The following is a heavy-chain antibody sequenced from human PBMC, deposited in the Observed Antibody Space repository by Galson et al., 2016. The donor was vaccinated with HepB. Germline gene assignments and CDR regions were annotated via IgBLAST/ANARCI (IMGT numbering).Heavy chain of an antibody. CDR1: GDSINSYY. Sequence: TLSLTCTVSGDSINSYYWSWIRQPPGKGLEWIGYVIYSGTTRFNPSLKGRATISVDTSKNQFSLRLTSVTPADTAVYYCARDPMTTVRGFDPWGQGTLVTVSS. J-gene: IGHJ5*02. CDR3: ARDPMTTVRGFDP. CDR2: VIYSGTT. V-gene: IGHV4-59*01. D-gene: IGHD4-17*01.